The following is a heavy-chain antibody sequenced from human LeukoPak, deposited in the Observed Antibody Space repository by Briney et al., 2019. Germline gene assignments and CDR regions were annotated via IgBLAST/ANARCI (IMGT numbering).Heavy chain of an antibody. CDR2: ISWNSGSI. CDR3: ATSLAAAGTRRGYFQH. J-gene: IGHJ1*01. CDR1: GFTFDDYA. D-gene: IGHD6-13*01. V-gene: IGHV3-9*03. Sequence: GGSLRLSCAASGFTFDDYAMHWVRQAPGKGLEWVSGISWNSGSIGYADSVKGRFTISRDNAKNSLYLQMNSLRAEDMALYYCATSLAAAGTRRGYFQHWGQGTLVTVSS.